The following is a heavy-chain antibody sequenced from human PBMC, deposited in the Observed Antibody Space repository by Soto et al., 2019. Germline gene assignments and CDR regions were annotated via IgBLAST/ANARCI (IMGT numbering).Heavy chain of an antibody. CDR1: GGSFSGYY. V-gene: IGHV4-34*01. CDR2: INHSGST. D-gene: IGHD6-19*01. Sequence: PSETLSLTCAVYGGSFSGYYWSWIRQPPGKGLEWIGEINHSGSTNYNPSLKSRVTISVDTSKNQFSLKLSSVTAADTAVYYCARKPPNSSGWSAALYYYYGMDVWGQGTTVTVSS. CDR3: ARKPPNSSGWSAALYYYYGMDV. J-gene: IGHJ6*02.